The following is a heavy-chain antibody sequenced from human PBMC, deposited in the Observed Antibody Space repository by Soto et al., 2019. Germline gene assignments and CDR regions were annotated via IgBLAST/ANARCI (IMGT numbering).Heavy chain of an antibody. CDR1: GGTFSSYA. J-gene: IGHJ4*02. D-gene: IGHD1-26*01. CDR2: IIPIFGTA. CDR3: ARDGSGWELLGYFDY. V-gene: IGHV1-69*06. Sequence: SVKVSCKASGGTFSSYAISWVRQAPGQGLEWMGGIIPIFGTANYAQKFQGRVTITADKSTSTAYMELSSLRSEDTAVYYCARDGSGWELLGYFDYWGQGTLVTV.